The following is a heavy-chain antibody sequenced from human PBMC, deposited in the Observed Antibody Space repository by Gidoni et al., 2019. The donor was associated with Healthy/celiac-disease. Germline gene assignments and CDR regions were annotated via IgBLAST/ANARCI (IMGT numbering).Heavy chain of an antibody. V-gene: IGHV3-21*01. D-gene: IGHD3-3*01. CDR2: ISSSSSYI. Sequence: EVQLVESGGGLVKPGGSLRLSCAASGFTFSSYCMNWVRQAPGKGLEWVSSISSSSSYIYYADSVKGRFTISRDNAKNSLYLQMNSLRAEDTAVYYCARARGGYFDYWGQGTLVTVSS. J-gene: IGHJ4*02. CDR1: GFTFSSYC. CDR3: ARARGGYFDY.